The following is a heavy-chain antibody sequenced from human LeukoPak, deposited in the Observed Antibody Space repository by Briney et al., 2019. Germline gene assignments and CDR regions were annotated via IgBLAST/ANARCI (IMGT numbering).Heavy chain of an antibody. J-gene: IGHJ6*02. V-gene: IGHV3-21*06. Sequence: PGGSLRLSCVASGFTFSFYSMNWVRQAPGEGLEWVSSISSSRSGSKSYIYYADSVKGRFTVSRDNAKNSLYLQMNSLRAEDTAVYYCARDCTSATCYSGLDVWGQGTTVTVSS. D-gene: IGHD2-2*01. CDR3: ARDCTSATCYSGLDV. CDR1: GFTFSFYS. CDR2: ISSSRSGSKSYI.